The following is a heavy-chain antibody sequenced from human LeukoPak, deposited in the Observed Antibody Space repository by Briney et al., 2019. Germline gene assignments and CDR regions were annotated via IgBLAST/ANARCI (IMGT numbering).Heavy chain of an antibody. CDR3: AKEFKRDAFDI. Sequence: GGSLRLSCAASGFTFSSYGMHWVRQAPGKGLEWVAVISYDGGNKYYADSVKGRFTISRDNSKNTLYLQMNSLRAEDTAVYYCAKEFKRDAFDIWGQGTMVTVSS. CDR2: ISYDGGNK. J-gene: IGHJ3*02. D-gene: IGHD5-24*01. V-gene: IGHV3-30*18. CDR1: GFTFSSYG.